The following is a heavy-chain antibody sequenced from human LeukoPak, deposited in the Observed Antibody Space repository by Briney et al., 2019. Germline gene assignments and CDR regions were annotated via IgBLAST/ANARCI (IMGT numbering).Heavy chain of an antibody. J-gene: IGHJ4*02. V-gene: IGHV3-23*01. D-gene: IGHD3-22*01. Sequence: GSLRLSCAASGFTFSSYAMSWVRQAPGKGLEWVSAISGSGGSTYYADSVKGRFTISRDNSKNTLYLQMNSLRAEDTAVYYCAKGNWLYYDSSGYFDYWGQGTLVTVSS. CDR1: GFTFSSYA. CDR2: ISGSGGST. CDR3: AKGNWLYYDSSGYFDY.